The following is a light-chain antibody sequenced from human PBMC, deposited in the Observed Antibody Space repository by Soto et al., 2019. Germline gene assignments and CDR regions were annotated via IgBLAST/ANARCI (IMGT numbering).Light chain of an antibody. CDR1: SSDVGAYNY. CDR2: EVT. Sequence: QSVLTQPASVSGSPGQSITISCTGTSSDVGAYNYVSWHQQHPGKAPKLMIYEVTNRPSGVSHRFSGSKSGNTASLTIAGLQAEDEADYYCSSYTGTNTLVVFGGGTQLTVL. V-gene: IGLV2-14*01. J-gene: IGLJ2*01. CDR3: SSYTGTNTLVV.